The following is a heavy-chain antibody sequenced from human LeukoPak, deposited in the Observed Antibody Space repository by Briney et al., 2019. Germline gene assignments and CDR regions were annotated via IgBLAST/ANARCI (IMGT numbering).Heavy chain of an antibody. CDR1: GGSISSSSYY. Sequence: SETLSLTCTVSGGSISSSSYYWGWIRQPPGKGLEWIGSIYYSGSTYYNPSLKSRVTISVDTSKNQFSLKLSPVTAADTAVYYCARQFIIAARNELDYWGQGTLVTVSS. CDR3: ARQFIIAARNELDY. J-gene: IGHJ4*02. V-gene: IGHV4-39*01. CDR2: IYYSGST. D-gene: IGHD6-6*01.